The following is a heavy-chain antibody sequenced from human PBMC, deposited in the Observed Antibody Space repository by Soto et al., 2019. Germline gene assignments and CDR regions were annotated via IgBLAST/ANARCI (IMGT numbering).Heavy chain of an antibody. V-gene: IGHV4-39*01. Sequence: QLQLQESGPGLVKPSETLSLTCTVSGGSISSSSYYWGWIRQPPGKGLEWIGSIYYSGSTYYNPFLKSRVTISVDTSKNQFSLKLSSVTAADTAVYYCARRYSSSWYGWFDPWGQGTLVTVSS. CDR1: GGSISSSSYY. J-gene: IGHJ5*02. CDR2: IYYSGST. D-gene: IGHD6-13*01. CDR3: ARRYSSSWYGWFDP.